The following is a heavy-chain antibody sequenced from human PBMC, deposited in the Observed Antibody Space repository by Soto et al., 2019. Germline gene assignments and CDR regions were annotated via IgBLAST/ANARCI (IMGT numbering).Heavy chain of an antibody. D-gene: IGHD6-19*01. CDR2: ISWNSGSI. J-gene: IGHJ5*02. CDR3: AKGAIAVADKAWFDP. CDR1: GFTFDDYA. Sequence: EVQLVESGGGLVQPGRSLRLSCAASGFTFDDYAMHWVRQAPGKGLEWVSGISWNSGSIGYADSVKGRFTISRDNAKNSLYLQMNSLRAEDTALYYCAKGAIAVADKAWFDPWGQGTLVTVSS. V-gene: IGHV3-9*01.